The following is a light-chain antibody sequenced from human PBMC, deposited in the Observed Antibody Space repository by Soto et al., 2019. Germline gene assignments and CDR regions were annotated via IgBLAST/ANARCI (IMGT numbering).Light chain of an antibody. V-gene: IGLV2-11*01. CDR3: CSYADSNSYV. CDR1: SSDVGGYNY. Sequence: QSALTQPRSVSGSPGQSVTISCTGTSSDVGGYNYVSWYQQHPGKAPKLLIYGVSERPSGVPDRFSGSKSGSTASLTISALQAEDEADYYCCSYADSNSYVFGTGTKLTVL. J-gene: IGLJ1*01. CDR2: GVS.